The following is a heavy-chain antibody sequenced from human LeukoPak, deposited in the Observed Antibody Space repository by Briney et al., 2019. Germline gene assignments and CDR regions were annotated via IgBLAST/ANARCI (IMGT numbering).Heavy chain of an antibody. D-gene: IGHD3-9*01. J-gene: IGHJ6*02. V-gene: IGHV4-34*01. CDR3: ARGRYYDILTGYLGYYGMDV. Sequence: SETLSLTCAVYGGSFSGYYWSWIRQPPGKGLEWIGEINHSGSTNYNPSLKSRVTISVDTSKNQFSLKLSSVTAADTAVYYCARGRYYDILTGYLGYYGMDVWGQGTTVTVSS. CDR2: INHSGST. CDR1: GGSFSGYY.